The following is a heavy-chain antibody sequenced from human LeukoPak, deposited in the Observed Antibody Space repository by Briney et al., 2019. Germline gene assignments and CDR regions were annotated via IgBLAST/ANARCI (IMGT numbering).Heavy chain of an antibody. CDR2: IYYSGST. V-gene: IGHV4-39*07. CDR3: ASSIAAARWDFDY. Sequence: SETLSLTCTVSGGSISSSSYYWGWIRQPPGKGLEWIGSIYYSGSTYYNPSLKSRVTISVNRSKNQFSLKLSSVTAADTAVYYCASSIAAARWDFDYWGQGTLVTVSS. CDR1: GGSISSSSYY. J-gene: IGHJ4*02. D-gene: IGHD6-13*01.